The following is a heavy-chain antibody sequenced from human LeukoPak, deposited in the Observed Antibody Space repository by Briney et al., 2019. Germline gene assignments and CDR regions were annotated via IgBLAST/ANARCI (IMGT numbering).Heavy chain of an antibody. J-gene: IGHJ3*02. CDR3: ARRVFSSSSVSGAFDI. D-gene: IGHD6-13*01. CDR1: GGSISSSSYY. CDR2: IYYSGST. Sequence: SETLSLTCTVSGGSISSSSYYWGWIRQPPGKGLEWIGSIYYSGSTYYNPSLKSRVTISVDTSKNQFSLKLSSVTAADTAVYYCARRVFSSSSVSGAFDIWGQGTTVTVSS. V-gene: IGHV4-39*01.